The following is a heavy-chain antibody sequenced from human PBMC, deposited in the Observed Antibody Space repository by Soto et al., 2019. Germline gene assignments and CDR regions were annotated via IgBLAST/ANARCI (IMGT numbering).Heavy chain of an antibody. CDR1: GGTFSSYT. Sequence: QVQLVQSGAEVKKPGSSVKVSCKASGGTFSSYTISWVRQAPGQGLEWMGRLIPILGIANYAQKFQGRVTITADKSTSTAYMELSSLRSEDTAVYYCASNLGYCSSTSCLDYYYYMDVWGKGTTVTVSS. CDR3: ASNLGYCSSTSCLDYYYYMDV. D-gene: IGHD2-2*01. J-gene: IGHJ6*03. CDR2: LIPILGIA. V-gene: IGHV1-69*02.